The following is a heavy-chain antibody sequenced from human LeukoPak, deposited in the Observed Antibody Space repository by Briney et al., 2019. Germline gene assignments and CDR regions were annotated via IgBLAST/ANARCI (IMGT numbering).Heavy chain of an antibody. J-gene: IGHJ4*02. V-gene: IGHV3-49*04. D-gene: IGHD6-19*01. CDR1: GFTFGDYA. CDR3: TRQRGYSSGCLDY. CDR2: IRSKAYGGTT. Sequence: GGSLRLSCTASGFTFGDYAMSWVRQAPGKGLEWVGFIRSKAYGGTTEYAASVKGRFTISRDDSKSIAYLQMNSLKTEDTAVYCCTRQRGYSSGCLDYWGQGTLVTVSS.